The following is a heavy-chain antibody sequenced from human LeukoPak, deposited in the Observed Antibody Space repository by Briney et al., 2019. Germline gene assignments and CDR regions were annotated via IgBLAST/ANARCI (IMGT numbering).Heavy chain of an antibody. Sequence: SETLSLTCTVSGGSISSYYWSWIRQPPGKGLEWIGYIYYSGSTNYTPSLKSRVTISVDTSKNQFSLKLSSVTAADTAVYYCARTSRGYCSSTSCLREQYYYGMDVWGQGTTVTVSS. CDR3: ARTSRGYCSSTSCLREQYYYGMDV. V-gene: IGHV4-59*08. J-gene: IGHJ6*02. CDR1: GGSISSYY. CDR2: IYYSGST. D-gene: IGHD2-2*01.